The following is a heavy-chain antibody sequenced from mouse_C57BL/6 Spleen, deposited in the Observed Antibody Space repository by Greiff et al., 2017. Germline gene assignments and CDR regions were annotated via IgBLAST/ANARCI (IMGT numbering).Heavy chain of an antibody. CDR3: AGEAPWFAY. CDR1: GYTFTSYG. V-gene: IGHV1-81*01. Sequence: VKLLESGAELARPGASVKLSCKASGYTFTSYGMRWVKQRPGQGLEWIGEIYPRSGNTYYTEKFKGKATLTADKSSSTAYMELRSLTSEDSAVYFCAGEAPWFAYWGQGTLVTVSA. CDR2: IYPRSGNT. J-gene: IGHJ3*01.